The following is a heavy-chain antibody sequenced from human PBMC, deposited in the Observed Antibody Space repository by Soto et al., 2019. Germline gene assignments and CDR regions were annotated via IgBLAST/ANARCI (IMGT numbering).Heavy chain of an antibody. CDR1: GFTFSSYG. V-gene: IGHV3-30*18. D-gene: IGHD6-13*01. Sequence: QVQLVESGGGVVQPGRSLRLSCAASGFTFSSYGMHWVRQAPGKGLEWVAVISYAGSNKYYADSVKRRFTISRDNSKNTLYLQMNSLRAEDTAVYYCAKRLAAGGDYWGQGTLVTVSS. J-gene: IGHJ4*02. CDR2: ISYAGSNK. CDR3: AKRLAAGGDY.